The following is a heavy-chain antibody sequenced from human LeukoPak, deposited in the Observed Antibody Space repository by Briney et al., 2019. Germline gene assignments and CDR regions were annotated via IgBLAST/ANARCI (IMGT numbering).Heavy chain of an antibody. CDR3: ARARLSFTESKFDP. Sequence: GASVKVSCKASGYTFTNFGVTWVRQAPGQGLEWMGIINPSGGSTSYAQKFQGRVTMTRDTSTSTVYMELSSLRSEDTAVYYCARARLSFTESKFDPWGQGTLVTVSS. CDR2: INPSGGST. J-gene: IGHJ5*02. V-gene: IGHV1-46*01. D-gene: IGHD3-16*01. CDR1: GYTFTNFG.